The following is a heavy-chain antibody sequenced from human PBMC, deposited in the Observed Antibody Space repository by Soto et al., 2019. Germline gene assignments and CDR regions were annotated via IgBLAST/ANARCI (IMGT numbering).Heavy chain of an antibody. CDR3: GRGGGNMAASINH. V-gene: IGHV1-2*04. Sequence: QVQLVQSGAEVKEPGASVKVSCKASGYTFTGHYMHWVRQAPGQGLEWMGWINPNSGGTNCAQKFQGWVTMTRDTAIKKRYMGVRRLKPYDTAVYYWGRGGGNMAASINHWGQGTLVTVSS. J-gene: IGHJ5*02. CDR1: GYTFTGHY. CDR2: INPNSGGT. D-gene: IGHD3-16*01.